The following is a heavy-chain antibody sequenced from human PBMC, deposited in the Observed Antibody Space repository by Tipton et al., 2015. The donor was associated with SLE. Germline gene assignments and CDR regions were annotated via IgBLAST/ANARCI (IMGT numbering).Heavy chain of an antibody. V-gene: IGHV4-34*09. Sequence: GLVKPSETLSLTCAVYGGFFSGYYWSWIRQTPEKGLEWIGEINHTGSTKYNPSLKSRVMLSVDPSKNQFSLKLTSVTAADTAVYYCAIDTLALAGQFDSWGQGTLVIVSS. D-gene: IGHD2-15*01. J-gene: IGHJ4*02. CDR2: INHTGST. CDR3: AIDTLALAGQFDS. CDR1: GGFFSGYY.